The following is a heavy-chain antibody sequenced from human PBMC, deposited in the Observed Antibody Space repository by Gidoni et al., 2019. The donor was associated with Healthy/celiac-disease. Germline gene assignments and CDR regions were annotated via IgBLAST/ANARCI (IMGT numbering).Heavy chain of an antibody. CDR2: INHSGST. D-gene: IGHD3-10*01. J-gene: IGHJ4*02. V-gene: IGHV4-34*01. Sequence: QVQLQQWGAGLLKPSETLSLTCAVYGGSFSGYYWSWIRQPPGKGLEWIGEINHSGSTNYNPSLKSRVTISVDTSNNQFSLKLSSVTAADTAVYYCARRRFWFGAQPLDYWGQGTLVTVSS. CDR1: GGSFSGYY. CDR3: ARRRFWFGAQPLDY.